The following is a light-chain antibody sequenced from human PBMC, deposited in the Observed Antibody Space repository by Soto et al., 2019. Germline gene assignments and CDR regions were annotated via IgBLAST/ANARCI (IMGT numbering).Light chain of an antibody. CDR2: KAS. CDR1: QSISNF. CDR3: QQHYSSSGT. V-gene: IGKV1-5*03. J-gene: IGKJ1*01. Sequence: DILMTQSPSTLSASIGDRVTITCRASQSISNFLAWCQQKPGQAPKLLIYKASSLQSGVPSRFSGSGSGTEFSLTVSSLQPDDFATYYCQQHYSSSGTFGQGTQVDIK.